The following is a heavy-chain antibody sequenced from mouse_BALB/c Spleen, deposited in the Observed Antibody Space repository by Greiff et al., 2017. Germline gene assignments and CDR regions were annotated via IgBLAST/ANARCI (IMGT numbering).Heavy chain of an antibody. D-gene: IGHD3-3*01. J-gene: IGHJ2*01. V-gene: IGHV1-81*01. CDR3: TRRGRGDVLDY. CDR1: GYTFTDYV. CDR2: IYPGSGST. Sequence: QVQLQQSGPELVKPGASVKMSCKASGYTFTDYVISWVKQRTGQGLEWIGEIYPGSGSTYYNQKFKGKAKLTAVTSASTAYMELSSLTNEDSAVYYCTRRGRGDVLDYWGQGTTLTVSS.